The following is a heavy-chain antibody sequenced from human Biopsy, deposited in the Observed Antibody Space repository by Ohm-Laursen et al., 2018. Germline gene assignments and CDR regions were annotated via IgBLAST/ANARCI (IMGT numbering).Heavy chain of an antibody. J-gene: IGHJ6*02. CDR2: IYYSGST. CDR1: GGSISSDY. V-gene: IGHV4-59*07. Sequence: SDTLSLTCTVSGGSISSDYWSWIRQTPGKGLEWIGYIYYSGSTNYNPSLKSRLTISVDTSKNQFSLRLNSVTAADTAVYYCARATNSTGWPYYYFYGMDVWGQGTTVTVSS. D-gene: IGHD2/OR15-2a*01. CDR3: ARATNSTGWPYYYFYGMDV.